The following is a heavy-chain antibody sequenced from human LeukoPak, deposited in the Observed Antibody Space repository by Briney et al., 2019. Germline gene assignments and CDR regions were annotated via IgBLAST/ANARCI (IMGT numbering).Heavy chain of an antibody. J-gene: IGHJ4*02. CDR3: ARVDTAMVQFDY. CDR1: GFTVSSNY. Sequence: GGSLRLSCAASGFTVSSNYMSWVRRAPGKGLEWVSVIYSGGSTYYADSVKGRFTISRDNSKNTLYLQMNSLRAEDTAVYYCARVDTAMVQFDYWGQGTLVTVSS. CDR2: IYSGGST. V-gene: IGHV3-66*01. D-gene: IGHD5-18*01.